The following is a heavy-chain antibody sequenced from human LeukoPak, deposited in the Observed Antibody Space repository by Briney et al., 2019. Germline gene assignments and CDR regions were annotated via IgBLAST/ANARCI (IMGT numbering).Heavy chain of an antibody. Sequence: SETLSLTCTVSGGSISSYYWSWIRQPPGKGLEWIGYIYYSGSTYYNPSLKSRVTISVDTSKNQFSLKLSSVTAADTAVYYCARRYCSSIRCYGDAFDIWGQGTMVTVSS. CDR2: IYYSGST. J-gene: IGHJ3*02. D-gene: IGHD2-2*01. CDR3: ARRYCSSIRCYGDAFDI. CDR1: GGSISSYY. V-gene: IGHV4-59*08.